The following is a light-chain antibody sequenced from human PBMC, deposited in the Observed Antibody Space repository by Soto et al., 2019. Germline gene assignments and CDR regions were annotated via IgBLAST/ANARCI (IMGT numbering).Light chain of an antibody. Sequence: ETVLTQSPGSLSLSPGEGATLSCTASQSITGRYLAWYEQRPGQAPRLLIYEASSRATGIPDRFSGSGSGTDFTLTISRLEPEDFAGYYCQQYATSPQTFGQGTKVE. CDR1: QSITGRY. CDR3: QQYATSPQT. CDR2: EAS. J-gene: IGKJ1*01. V-gene: IGKV3-20*01.